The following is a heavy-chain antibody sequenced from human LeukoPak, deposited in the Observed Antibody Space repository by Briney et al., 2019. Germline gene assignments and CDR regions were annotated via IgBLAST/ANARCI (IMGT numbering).Heavy chain of an antibody. CDR2: AYYRSKWYI. V-gene: IGHV6-1*01. CDR3: ARGAVRGGTNFDY. CDR1: GDSVSGSPAV. D-gene: IGHD3-10*01. Sequence: SQTLSLTCAISGDSVSGSPAVWNWIRQSPSRGLEWLGRAYYRSKWYIDYAVSVNGRITITPDTSKNQFSLQLNSVTPEDTAEYYCARGAVRGGTNFDYWGQGTLVTVSS. J-gene: IGHJ4*02.